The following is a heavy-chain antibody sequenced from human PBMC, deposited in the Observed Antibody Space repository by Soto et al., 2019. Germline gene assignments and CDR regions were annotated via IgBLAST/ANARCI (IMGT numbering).Heavy chain of an antibody. J-gene: IGHJ4*02. CDR2: ISGGSEGA. V-gene: IGHV3-23*01. Sequence: EVQLLESGGGLVQPGGALRLSCAASGFTFSSHAMSWVRQAPGKGLEWISSISGGSEGAYYADSVKGRFTISRDNTKNTLHLQMHSLGDEDTAVYYCARDLWWYLHWGQGTLVTVSS. CDR1: GFTFSSHA. CDR3: ARDLWWYLH. D-gene: IGHD2-15*01.